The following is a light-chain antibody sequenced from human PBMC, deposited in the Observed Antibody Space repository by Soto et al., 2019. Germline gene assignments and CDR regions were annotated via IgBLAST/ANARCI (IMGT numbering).Light chain of an antibody. CDR2: DAS. J-gene: IGKJ5*01. V-gene: IGKV3D-11*02. CDR1: QSVRTY. Sequence: EIVMTQSTATLSVPPGEKTTPSCRASQSVRTYLAWYQVKPGQAPRLLIYDASRRASGVPARFSGSGPGTDFTLTISSLEPEDFALYYCQQRNTWPPITVGQGTRLEIK. CDR3: QQRNTWPPIT.